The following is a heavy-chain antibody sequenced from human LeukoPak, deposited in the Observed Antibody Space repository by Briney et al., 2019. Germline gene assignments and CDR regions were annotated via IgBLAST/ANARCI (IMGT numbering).Heavy chain of an antibody. D-gene: IGHD3-22*01. CDR3: ARVADDSSGYYYFDY. J-gene: IGHJ4*02. V-gene: IGHV1-69*05. CDR1: GGTFSSYA. CDR2: IIPIFGTA. Sequence: SVKVSCKASGGTFSSYAISWVRQAPGQGLEWMRGIIPIFGTANYAQIFQGRVTITTDESTRTAYMELSSLRSEDTAVYYCARVADDSSGYYYFDYWGQGTLITVSS.